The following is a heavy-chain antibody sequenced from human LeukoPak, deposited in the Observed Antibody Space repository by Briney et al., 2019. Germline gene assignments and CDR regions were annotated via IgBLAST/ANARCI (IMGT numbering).Heavy chain of an antibody. D-gene: IGHD3-22*01. CDR2: IYSGGST. CDR1: GFTVSSNY. V-gene: IGHV3-66*02. CDR3: AKDHYYDSYDY. Sequence: GGSLRLSCAASGFTVSSNYMSWVRQAPGKGLEWVSVIYSGGSTYYADSVKGRFTISRDNSKNTLYLQMNSLRAEDTAVYYCAKDHYYDSYDYWGQGTLVTVSS. J-gene: IGHJ4*02.